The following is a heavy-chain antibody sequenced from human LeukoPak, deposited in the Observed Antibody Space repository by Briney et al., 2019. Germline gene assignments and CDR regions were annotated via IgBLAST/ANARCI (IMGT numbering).Heavy chain of an antibody. CDR1: GFTFSSYS. CDR3: ARGRPLGANFWVY. D-gene: IGHD3-16*01. V-gene: IGHV3-21*01. J-gene: IGHJ4*02. Sequence: GGSLRHSCADSGFTFSSYSMNGVRQAPGKGLEWVSSISSSSSYIYYAYSVKGRFTISRDNAKNSLFLQMNSLRAEDTAVYYCARGRPLGANFWVYWGQGTLVTFSS. CDR2: ISSSSSYI.